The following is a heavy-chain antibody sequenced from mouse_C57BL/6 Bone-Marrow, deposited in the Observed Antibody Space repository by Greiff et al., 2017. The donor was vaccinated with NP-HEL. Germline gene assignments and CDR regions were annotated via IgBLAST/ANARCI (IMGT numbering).Heavy chain of an antibody. CDR2: ILPGSGST. CDR3: ARGDYVSGWFAY. V-gene: IGHV1-9*01. D-gene: IGHD2-4*01. Sequence: QVQLQQSGAELMKPGASVKLSCKATGYTFTGYWIEWVKQRPGHGLEWIGEILPGSGSTTYNEKFKGKATFTADTSSNTAYMQLSSLTTEDSAIYYCARGDYVSGWFAYWGQGTLVTVSA. J-gene: IGHJ3*01. CDR1: GYTFTGYW.